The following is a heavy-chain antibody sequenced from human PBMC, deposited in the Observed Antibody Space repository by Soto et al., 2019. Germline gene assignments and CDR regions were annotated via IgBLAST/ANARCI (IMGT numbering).Heavy chain of an antibody. D-gene: IGHD3-16*02. CDR2: IYHSGST. Sequence: SETLSLTCAVSGGSFNTYYHYWNWCPPPPGKGLEWIGEIYHSGSTNYNPSLKSRVTISVDKSKNQFSLKLSSVTAADTAVYYCASTFGGVIALLVYWGQGTLVTVSS. V-gene: IGHV4-4*02. J-gene: IGHJ4*02. CDR1: GGSFNTYYHY. CDR3: ASTFGGVIALLVY.